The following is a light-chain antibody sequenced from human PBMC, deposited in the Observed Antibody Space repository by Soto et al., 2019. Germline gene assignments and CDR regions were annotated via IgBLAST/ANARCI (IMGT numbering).Light chain of an antibody. CDR3: QQRINWPLYT. Sequence: ENVLTQSSATLSLSPGERATLSCRASQSVGSQLAWYQHKPGQAPRLLIYDSSNRATGIPARFSGSGSGTDFTLTISSLESDDFAVYYCQQRINWPLYTFGQGTKLEIK. CDR1: QSVGSQ. V-gene: IGKV3-11*01. J-gene: IGKJ2*01. CDR2: DSS.